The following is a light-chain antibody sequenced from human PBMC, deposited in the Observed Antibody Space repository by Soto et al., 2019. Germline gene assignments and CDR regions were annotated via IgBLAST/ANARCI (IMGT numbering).Light chain of an antibody. J-gene: IGKJ1*01. CDR2: DAS. Sequence: DIQMTQSPSSLSASVGDRVTITCQASQDISNYLNWYQQKPGKAPKLLIYDASNLETGVPSRFSGSGSGTEFTLTISSLQPDDFATYYCQQYNSYWTFGPGTKVDIK. CDR3: QQYNSYWT. V-gene: IGKV1-33*01. CDR1: QDISNY.